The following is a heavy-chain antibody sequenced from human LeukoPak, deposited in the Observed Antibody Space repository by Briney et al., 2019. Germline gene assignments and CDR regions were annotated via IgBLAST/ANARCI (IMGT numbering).Heavy chain of an antibody. CDR2: LGVNGISA. V-gene: IGHV3-64D*09. J-gene: IGHJ4*02. Sequence: GGSLRLSCSASGFTFSTSAMHWVRQAPGKGLEYVSSLGVNGISAYYADSVRGRFSISRDNSKGTLFLQMSSLRAEDTAVYYCVKGQEVVYTPTFDSWGQGTLVTVSS. D-gene: IGHD2-8*02. CDR1: GFTFSTSA. CDR3: VKGQEVVYTPTFDS.